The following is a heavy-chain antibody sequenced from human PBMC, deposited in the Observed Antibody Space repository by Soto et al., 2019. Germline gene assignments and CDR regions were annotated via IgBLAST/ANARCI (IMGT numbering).Heavy chain of an antibody. D-gene: IGHD2-2*01. CDR3: AKSPRRGYEPPWDY. CDR2: ISGSGDNT. J-gene: IGHJ4*02. V-gene: IGHV3-23*01. CDR1: GFIFSTDA. Sequence: EVQLLESGGRLVQPAGSLRLSCAASGFIFSTDALNWVRQAPGKGLEWVSGISGSGDNTYYADSVKGRFTISRDNSKNTLYLQMNYVRVEDTAVYYCAKSPRRGYEPPWDYWGQGTLVTVSS.